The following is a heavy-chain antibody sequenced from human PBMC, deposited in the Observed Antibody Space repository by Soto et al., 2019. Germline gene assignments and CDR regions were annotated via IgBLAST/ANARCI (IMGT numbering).Heavy chain of an antibody. CDR2: IYSSGIT. J-gene: IGHJ4*02. D-gene: IGHD2-8*02. CDR3: ARHYCTGGPCYFDY. Sequence: QLQLQESGPGLVKPSETLSLTCTVSGDSISSSSYYWGWIRQPPGKGLEWIGTIYSSGITYYKASLKSRVPISIDTSKTQFSLKLSSVTAADTAVYYCARHYCTGGPCYFDYWGQGTLVTVSS. CDR1: GDSISSSSYY. V-gene: IGHV4-39*01.